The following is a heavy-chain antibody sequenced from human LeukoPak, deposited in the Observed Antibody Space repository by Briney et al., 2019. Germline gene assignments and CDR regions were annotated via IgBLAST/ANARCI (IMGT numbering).Heavy chain of an antibody. J-gene: IGHJ4*02. CDR3: ARRGGDNRLDFDY. Sequence: GESLKFSCKGFGYRFTSYWSSWWRQIPGKGLGWMGIIYPGDSDTRNSPTFQAQVPISADKSTTTAYLQWTSLKASDTAMYYCARRGGDNRLDFDYWGQGTMVTVAS. V-gene: IGHV5-51*01. CDR2: IYPGDSDT. CDR1: GYRFTSYW. D-gene: IGHD2-21*02.